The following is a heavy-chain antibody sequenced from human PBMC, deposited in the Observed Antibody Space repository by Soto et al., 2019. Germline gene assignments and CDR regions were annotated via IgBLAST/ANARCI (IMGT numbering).Heavy chain of an antibody. CDR1: GYIFTGFY. J-gene: IGHJ4*02. D-gene: IGHD2-8*01. Sequence: QVQLVQSGAEVKGPGASVRVSCEASGYIFTGFYMHWVRQAPGQGLEWMGWINPYNGDTNYAQKFQGRVTVTRDSSITTAKRDLGRWKYDDTAIYYGATEEFPVPNTGGGLDYWGRGTLVTVSS. CDR3: ATEEFPVPNTGGGLDY. V-gene: IGHV1-2*02. CDR2: INPYNGDT.